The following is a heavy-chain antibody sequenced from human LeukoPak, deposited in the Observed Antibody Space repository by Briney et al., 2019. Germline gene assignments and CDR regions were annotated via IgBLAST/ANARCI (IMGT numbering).Heavy chain of an antibody. V-gene: IGHV4-59*01. CDR1: GGSISSYY. Sequence: ASETLSLTCTVSGGSISSYYWSWIRQPPGKGLEWIGYIYYSGSTNYNPSLKSRVTISVDTSKNQFSLKLSSVTAADTAVYYCARLVVVTAIFSALDIWGQGTMVTVS. CDR2: IYYSGST. J-gene: IGHJ3*02. D-gene: IGHD2-21*02. CDR3: ARLVVVTAIFSALDI.